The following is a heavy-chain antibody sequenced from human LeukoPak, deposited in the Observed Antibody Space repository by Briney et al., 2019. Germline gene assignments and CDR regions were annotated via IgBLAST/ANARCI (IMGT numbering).Heavy chain of an antibody. V-gene: IGHV3-20*04. CDR3: ARVSRGVTTIYYYYYYYMDV. CDR2: INWNGGST. Sequence: GGSLRLSCAASGFTFDDYGMSWVRQAPGKGLEWVSGINWNGGSTGYADSVKGRFTISRDNAKNSLYLQMNSLRAEDTALYYCARVSRGVTTIYYYYYYYMDVWGKGTTVTVSS. D-gene: IGHD4-17*01. CDR1: GFTFDDYG. J-gene: IGHJ6*03.